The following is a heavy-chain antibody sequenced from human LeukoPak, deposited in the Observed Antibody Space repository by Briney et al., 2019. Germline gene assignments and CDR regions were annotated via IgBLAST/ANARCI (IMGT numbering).Heavy chain of an antibody. CDR2: ISSSSTI. D-gene: IGHD4-17*01. Sequence: GGSLRLSCTASGFTFSTYSMNWVRQAPGKGLEWVSYISSSSTIYYADSVKGRFTISRDNAKNSLYLQMHSLRAEDTAVYYCARDRYGDYAIESWGQGTLVTVSS. V-gene: IGHV3-48*01. CDR3: ARDRYGDYAIES. CDR1: GFTFSTYS. J-gene: IGHJ4*02.